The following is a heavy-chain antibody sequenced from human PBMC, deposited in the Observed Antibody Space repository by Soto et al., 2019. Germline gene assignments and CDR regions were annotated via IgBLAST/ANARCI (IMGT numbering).Heavy chain of an antibody. CDR2: IWSDGSNK. CDR1: GFTFSSYR. J-gene: IGHJ4*02. V-gene: IGHV3-33*01. Sequence: PGGSLRLSCAASGFTFSSYRMHWVLQAPGKGLEWVAVIWSDGSNKYYADSVKGRFTISRDNSKNTLYLQMSSLRAEDTAVYYCATPYPPYSCGQATLVTVSS. CDR3: ATPYPPYS.